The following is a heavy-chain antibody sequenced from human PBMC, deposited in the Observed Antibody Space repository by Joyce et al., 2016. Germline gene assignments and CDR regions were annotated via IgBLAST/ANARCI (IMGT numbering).Heavy chain of an antibody. J-gene: IGHJ4*02. CDR1: GGSISSSSYY. CDR3: AREVSGWSKIDY. Sequence: QLQLQESGPGLVKPSETLSLTCTVSGGSISSSSYYWGWIRQPPGKGLEWIGSIYYSGRTYYDPSLKSRGTISVDTAKNQFSLKLSSVTAADTAVYYCAREVSGWSKIDYWGQGTLVTVSA. V-gene: IGHV4-39*07. D-gene: IGHD6-19*01. CDR2: IYYSGRT.